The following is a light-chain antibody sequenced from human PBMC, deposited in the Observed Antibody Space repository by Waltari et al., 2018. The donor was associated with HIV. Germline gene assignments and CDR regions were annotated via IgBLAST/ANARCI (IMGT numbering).Light chain of an antibody. V-gene: IGLV1-40*01. CDR1: SSNIGADYH. Sequence: QSVLTQPPSVSGAPGQRVTISCTGSSSNIGADYHVNWYQQLPGTAPKLLIYVYNNRPSGVPYRFSGSKSGTAASLAISGLQAGDEADYYCHSYDSSLDGWVFGGGTKLTV. CDR2: VYN. CDR3: HSYDSSLDGWV. J-gene: IGLJ3*02.